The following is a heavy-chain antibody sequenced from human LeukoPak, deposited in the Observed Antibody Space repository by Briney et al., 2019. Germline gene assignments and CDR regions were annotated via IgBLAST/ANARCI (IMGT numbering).Heavy chain of an antibody. D-gene: IGHD1-1*01. J-gene: IGHJ4*02. CDR1: EFTISEYW. CDR3: ARSQGTHLDGFDY. V-gene: IGHV3-7*01. Sequence: GGSLRLSCAASEFTISEYWMSWVRQAPGKGLQWVANIKQDGSETYYVDSVKGRFTISRDNSKNTLYLQMSSLRAEDTAVYYCARSQGTHLDGFDYWGQGTLVTVSS. CDR2: IKQDGSET.